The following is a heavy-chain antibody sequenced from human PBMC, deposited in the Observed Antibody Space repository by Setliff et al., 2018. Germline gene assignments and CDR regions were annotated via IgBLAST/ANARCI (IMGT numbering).Heavy chain of an antibody. CDR3: ARLGGLLVATMPFDY. J-gene: IGHJ4*02. D-gene: IGHD5-12*01. CDR1: GGSISSGSYY. CDR2: LHTSGST. Sequence: SETLSLTCAVSGGSISSGSYYWSWIRQPAGKGLEWVGRLHTSGSTNYNPSLKSRVTVSVDTSRNQFSLKLSSLTAADTAVYYCARLGGLLVATMPFDYWGQGIPVTVSS. V-gene: IGHV4-61*02.